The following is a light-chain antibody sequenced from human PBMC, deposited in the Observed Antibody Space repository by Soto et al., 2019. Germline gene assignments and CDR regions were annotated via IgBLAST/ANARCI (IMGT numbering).Light chain of an antibody. CDR1: QVISSW. CDR2: KAS. V-gene: IGKV1-12*01. CDR3: HQASSFPLS. J-gene: IGKJ4*01. Sequence: DIHMTQSPSSVSASVGDTVTVSCRASQVISSWLAWYQQKPGRAPNLLIYKASTLQTGVPSRFSDSGSGTDFTLTITNLQPEDFETYYCHQASSFPLSFGGGTKVDIK.